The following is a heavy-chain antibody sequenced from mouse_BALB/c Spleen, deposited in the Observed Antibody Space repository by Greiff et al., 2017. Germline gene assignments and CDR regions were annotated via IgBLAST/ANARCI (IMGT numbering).Heavy chain of an antibody. V-gene: IGHV5-6*01. D-gene: IGHD2-4*01. Sequence: EVQRVESGGDLVKPGGSLKLSCAASGFTFSSYGMSWVRQTPDKRLEWVATISSGGSYTYYPDSVKGRFTISRDNAKNTLYLQMSSLKSEDTAMYYCARQDDYETWFAYWGQGTLVTVSA. J-gene: IGHJ3*01. CDR2: ISSGGSYT. CDR1: GFTFSSYG. CDR3: ARQDDYETWFAY.